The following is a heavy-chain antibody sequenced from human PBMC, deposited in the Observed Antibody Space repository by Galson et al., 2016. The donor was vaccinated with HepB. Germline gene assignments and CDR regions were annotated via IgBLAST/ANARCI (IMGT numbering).Heavy chain of an antibody. CDR3: ARYGDEAGWNFQH. J-gene: IGHJ1*01. V-gene: IGHV3-7*03. D-gene: IGHD6-19*01. CDR1: GFTFSRFW. Sequence: SLRLSCAASGFTFSRFWMNWVRQAPGKGLEWVASIKEDGSKTSYVDSVKGRFTISRDNFENSLYLQMNSLRAEDTAVYYCARYGDEAGWNFQHWGQGTLVTVSS. CDR2: IKEDGSKT.